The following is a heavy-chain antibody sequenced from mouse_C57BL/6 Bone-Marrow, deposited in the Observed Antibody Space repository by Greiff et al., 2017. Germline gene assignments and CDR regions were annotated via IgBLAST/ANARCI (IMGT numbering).Heavy chain of an antibody. D-gene: IGHD2-2*01. CDR3: ARYGYDGKNYFDY. V-gene: IGHV1-81*01. CDR1: GYTFTSYG. CDR2: IYPRSGNT. J-gene: IGHJ2*01. Sequence: VQRVESGAELARPGASVKLSCKASGYTFTSYGISWVKQRTGQGLEWIGEIYPRSGNTYYNEKFKGKATLTADKSSSTAYMGLRSLTSEDAAVYFCARYGYDGKNYFDYWGQGTTLTVSS.